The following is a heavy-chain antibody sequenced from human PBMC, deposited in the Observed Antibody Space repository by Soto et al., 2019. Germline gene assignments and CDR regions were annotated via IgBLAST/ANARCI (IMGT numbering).Heavy chain of an antibody. Sequence: ASVKVSCKASGGTFSSYAISWVRQAPGQGLEWMGGIIPIFGTANYAQKFQGRVTITADESTSTAYMELSSLRSEDTAVYYCARDRASGSYPYFDYWGQGTLVTVS. V-gene: IGHV1-69*13. CDR1: GGTFSSYA. J-gene: IGHJ4*02. CDR3: ARDRASGSYPYFDY. D-gene: IGHD1-26*01. CDR2: IIPIFGTA.